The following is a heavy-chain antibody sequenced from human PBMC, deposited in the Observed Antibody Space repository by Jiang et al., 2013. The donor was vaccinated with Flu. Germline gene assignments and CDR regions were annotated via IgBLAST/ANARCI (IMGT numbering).Heavy chain of an antibody. J-gene: IGHJ4*02. Sequence: QSGSELKKPGASVKVSCKASGYTFTSYAMNWVRQAPGQGLEWMGWINTNTGNPTYAQGFTGRFVFSLDTSVSTAYLQISSLKAEDTAVYYCATDPYDFWSGSPPSDDYWGQGTLVTVSS. CDR2: INTNTGNP. D-gene: IGHD3-3*01. CDR1: GYTFTSYA. CDR3: ATDPYDFWSGSPPSDDY. V-gene: IGHV7-4-1*02.